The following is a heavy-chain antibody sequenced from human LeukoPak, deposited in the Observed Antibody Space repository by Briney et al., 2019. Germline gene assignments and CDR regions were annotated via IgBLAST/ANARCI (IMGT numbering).Heavy chain of an antibody. D-gene: IGHD1-1*01. J-gene: IGHJ6*02. CDR2: INPSGGST. CDR1: GYTFTSYY. Sequence: ASVKVSCKASGYTFTSYYMHWVRQAPGQGLEWMGLINPSGGSTSYAQKFQGRVTMTRDTSTSTVYMELSRLRSDDTAVYYCARDLPTGTTYYYGMDVWGQGTTVTVSS. CDR3: ARDLPTGTTYYYGMDV. V-gene: IGHV1-46*01.